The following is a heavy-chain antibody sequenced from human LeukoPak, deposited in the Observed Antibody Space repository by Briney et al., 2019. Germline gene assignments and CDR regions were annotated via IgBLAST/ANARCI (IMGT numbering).Heavy chain of an antibody. D-gene: IGHD1-1*01. CDR3: ARDYSLTLGTTTYFQH. J-gene: IGHJ1*01. CDR2: INTNTGNP. Sequence: ASVKVSCKASGYIFDIYAMIWERRAPGQGLELMGWINTNTGNPTYAQGFTGRFVFSLDTSVSTAYLQISSLKAEDTAVYYCARDYSLTLGTTTYFQHWGQGTLVTVSS. V-gene: IGHV7-4-1*02. CDR1: GYIFDIYA.